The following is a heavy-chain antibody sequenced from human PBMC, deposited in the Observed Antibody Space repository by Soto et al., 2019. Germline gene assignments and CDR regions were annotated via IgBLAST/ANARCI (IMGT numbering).Heavy chain of an antibody. Sequence: ASVKVSCKASGYTFTSYDINWVRQATGQGLEWMGWMNPNSGNTGYAQKFQGRVTMTRNTSISTAYMELSSLRSEDTAVYYCARGYCSSTSCETHHYYMDVWGKGTTVTVSS. J-gene: IGHJ6*03. CDR1: GYTFTSYD. D-gene: IGHD2-2*01. CDR3: ARGYCSSTSCETHHYYMDV. CDR2: MNPNSGNT. V-gene: IGHV1-8*01.